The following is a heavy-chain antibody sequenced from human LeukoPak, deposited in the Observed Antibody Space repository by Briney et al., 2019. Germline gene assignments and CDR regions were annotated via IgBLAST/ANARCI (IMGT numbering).Heavy chain of an antibody. CDR3: AKAGLRGVITSPFDY. CDR1: GFTFSSYA. J-gene: IGHJ4*02. CDR2: ISGSGGST. D-gene: IGHD3-10*01. V-gene: IGHV3-23*01. Sequence: PGGSLRLSCAASGFTFSSYAMSWVRQAPGKGLEWVSAISGSGGSTYYADSVKGRFTISRDNSKNTLYLQMNSLRAEDTAVYYCAKAGLRGVITSPFDYWGQGTLVTVSS.